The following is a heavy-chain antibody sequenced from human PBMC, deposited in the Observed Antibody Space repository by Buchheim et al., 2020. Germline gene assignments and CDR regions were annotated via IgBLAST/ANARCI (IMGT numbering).Heavy chain of an antibody. V-gene: IGHV4-30-4*08. J-gene: IGHJ4*02. D-gene: IGHD6-13*01. CDR3: ARERRTDLYSSSWYYFDY. CDR2: IYYSWST. CDR1: GGSISSGDYY. Sequence: QVQLQESGPGLVKPSQTLSLTCTVSGGSISSGDYYWSWIRQPPGKGLEWIGYIYYSWSTYYNPSLTSRVTISAKPTKNHFSLKLSSVTASDTAVYYCARERRTDLYSSSWYYFDYWGQGTL.